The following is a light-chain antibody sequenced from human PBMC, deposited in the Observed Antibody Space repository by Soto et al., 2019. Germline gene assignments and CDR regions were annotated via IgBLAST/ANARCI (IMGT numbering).Light chain of an antibody. CDR3: ASWDGSLIGHV. J-gene: IGLJ1*01. V-gene: IGLV1-44*01. Sequence: QSVLTQPPSASGTPGQRVTISCSGSSSNIGSNAVNWYQHLPGTAPKLLIFTDSQRPSGVPDRFSGSRSGTSASLAISGLQSEDEADYTCASWDGSLIGHVFAPGTKVTAL. CDR2: TDS. CDR1: SSNIGSNA.